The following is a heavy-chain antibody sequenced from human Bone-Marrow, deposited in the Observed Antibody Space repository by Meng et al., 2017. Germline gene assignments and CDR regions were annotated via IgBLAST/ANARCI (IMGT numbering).Heavy chain of an antibody. Sequence: VQLQQWGAGLLKPSETLSLTCAVFGGSLSGYYCNWFRQPPGKGLEWIGGRDHFGNTIYNPSLKGRLTISVDTSKNQISLRLSSVIAADTAVYYCVYFWSGYFTSGQGTLVTVSS. J-gene: IGHJ5*02. CDR2: RDHFGNT. CDR3: VYFWSGYFT. CDR1: GGSLSGYY. V-gene: IGHV4-34*01. D-gene: IGHD3-3*01.